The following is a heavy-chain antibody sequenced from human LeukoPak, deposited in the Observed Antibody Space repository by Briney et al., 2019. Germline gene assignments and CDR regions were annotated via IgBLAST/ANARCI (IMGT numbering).Heavy chain of an antibody. CDR2: ISAYNGNT. CDR3: ARDNWDY. J-gene: IGHJ4*02. V-gene: IGHV1-18*03. Sequence: ASVKVSCKASGYTFTSYGISWVRQAPGQGLGWMGWISAYNGNTNYAQKLQGRVTITRDTSASTAYMELSSLRSEDMAVYYCARDNWDYWGQGTLVTVSS. D-gene: IGHD1-20*01. CDR1: GYTFTSYG.